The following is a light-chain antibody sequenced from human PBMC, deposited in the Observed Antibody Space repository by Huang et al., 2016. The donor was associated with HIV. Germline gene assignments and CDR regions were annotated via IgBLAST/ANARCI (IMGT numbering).Light chain of an antibody. CDR1: QSVTSRS. J-gene: IGKJ1*01. Sequence: EIVLTQSPGALSLSPGERATLSCRASQSVTSRSLAWYQHKPGQAPRLLINGASSRATGIPDRFSGSGSGTDFTLTISRLEAEDFAVYYCQQYGSSPRTFGRGTKLEVK. CDR3: QQYGSSPRT. V-gene: IGKV3-20*01. CDR2: GAS.